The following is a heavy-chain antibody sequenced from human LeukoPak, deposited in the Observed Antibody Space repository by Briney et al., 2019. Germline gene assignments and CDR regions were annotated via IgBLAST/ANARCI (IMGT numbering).Heavy chain of an antibody. CDR1: GFTVSSNY. V-gene: IGHV3-66*01. Sequence: GGSLRLSCAASGFTVSSNYMSWVRQAPGKGLEWVSVIYSGGSTYYADSVKGRFTISRDNSKNTLYLQMNSLRAEDTAVYYCARSSGELPPFDLWGQGTLVTVSS. CDR2: IYSGGST. CDR3: ARSSGELPPFDL. D-gene: IGHD1-26*01. J-gene: IGHJ5*02.